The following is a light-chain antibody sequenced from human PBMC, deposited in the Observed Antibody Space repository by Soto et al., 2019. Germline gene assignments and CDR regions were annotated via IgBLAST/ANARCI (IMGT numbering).Light chain of an antibody. V-gene: IGKV1-12*01. CDR2: AAS. CDR1: QGIGSW. CDR3: QQANSFPWT. Sequence: DIQMTQSPSSVSASVGDRVPITCRASQGIGSWLAWDQQKPGKAPKLLIYAASSLQSGVPSRFRGSGSGTDFTLTISSLQPEDFATYYCQQANSFPWTFGKGKKLEIK. J-gene: IGKJ1*01.